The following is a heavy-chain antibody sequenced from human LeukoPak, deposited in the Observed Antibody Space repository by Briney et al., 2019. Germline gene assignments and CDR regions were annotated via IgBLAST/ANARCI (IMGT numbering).Heavy chain of an antibody. D-gene: IGHD4-23*01. Sequence: GRSLRLSCAASGFTFSSYAMHWVRQAPGQGLEWMGWINPNSGGTSFAHKFQGRVTMTRDTSISTAYLELSSLRSDDTAVYYCASVYGGNGGFDYWGQGTLVTVSS. CDR3: ASVYGGNGGFDY. J-gene: IGHJ4*02. V-gene: IGHV1-2*07. CDR1: GFTFSSYA. CDR2: INPNSGGT.